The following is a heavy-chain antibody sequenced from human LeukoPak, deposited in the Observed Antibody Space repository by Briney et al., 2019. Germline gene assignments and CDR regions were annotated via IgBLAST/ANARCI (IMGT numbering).Heavy chain of an antibody. Sequence: GGSLRLSCAASGFTVSNNYMGWVRQAPGKGLEWVSVVYSGGSTNYADSVNGRFTISRDNFKNTLYLQMNSLRAEDTAVYYCARVLADNSGWYHFDYWGQGTLVAVSS. CDR1: GFTVSNNY. CDR2: VYSGGST. J-gene: IGHJ4*02. D-gene: IGHD6-19*01. V-gene: IGHV3-66*02. CDR3: ARVLADNSGWYHFDY.